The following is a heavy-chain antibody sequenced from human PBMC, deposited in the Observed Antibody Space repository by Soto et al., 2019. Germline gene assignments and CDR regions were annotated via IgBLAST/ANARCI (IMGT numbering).Heavy chain of an antibody. CDR1: GGTFSSYA. Sequence: QVPLVQSGAEVKKPGSSVKVSCKASGGTFSSYAISWVRQAPGQGLEWMGGIIPIFGTANYAQKFQGRVTITADESTSTAYMELSSLRSEDTAVYYCARGSGYCSGGSCHYYYYYGMDVWGQGTTVTVSS. J-gene: IGHJ6*02. V-gene: IGHV1-69*01. D-gene: IGHD2-15*01. CDR2: IIPIFGTA. CDR3: ARGSGYCSGGSCHYYYYYGMDV.